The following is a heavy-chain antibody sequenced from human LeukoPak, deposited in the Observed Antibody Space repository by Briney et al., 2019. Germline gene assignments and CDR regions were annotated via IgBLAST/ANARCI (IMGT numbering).Heavy chain of an antibody. CDR2: IIPIFGTA. Sequence: ASVKVSCKASGGTFSSYAISWVRQAPGQGLEWMGGIIPIFGTANYAQKFQGRVTITADESTSTAYMELRSLRSDDTAVYYCARGGGRYSSSWPLDYWGQGTLVTVSS. J-gene: IGHJ4*02. CDR1: GGTFSSYA. CDR3: ARGGGRYSSSWPLDY. D-gene: IGHD6-13*01. V-gene: IGHV1-69*13.